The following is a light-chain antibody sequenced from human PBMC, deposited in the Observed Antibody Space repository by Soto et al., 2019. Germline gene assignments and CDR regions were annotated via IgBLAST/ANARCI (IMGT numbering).Light chain of an antibody. CDR3: QQYATSPGT. V-gene: IGKV3-15*01. J-gene: IGKJ1*01. CDR2: GAS. CDR1: QSVNNN. Sequence: EIILTQSPASLSVSPGERATLSCRASQSVNNNLAWYQQKPGQAPRLLIYGASTRATGIPGRFRGSGSGTDFTLTISGLEPEDFAVYYCQQYATSPGTFGQGTKVAIK.